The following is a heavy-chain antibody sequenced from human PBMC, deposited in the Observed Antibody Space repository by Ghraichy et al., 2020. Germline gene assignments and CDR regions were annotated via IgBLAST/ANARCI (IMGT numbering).Heavy chain of an antibody. V-gene: IGHV4-59*01. CDR3: ARDFHYNYDSFWYFDL. J-gene: IGHJ2*01. CDR1: GGSIGSYY. CDR2: VYYTGST. D-gene: IGHD3-22*01. Sequence: SETLSLTCTVSGGSIGSYYWSWIRQSPGKGLEWIGSVYYTGSTNYNPSLESRVTISVDSLKNQFSLRLSSVIATDSAVYYCARDFHYNYDSFWYFDLWGRGTLVTVSS.